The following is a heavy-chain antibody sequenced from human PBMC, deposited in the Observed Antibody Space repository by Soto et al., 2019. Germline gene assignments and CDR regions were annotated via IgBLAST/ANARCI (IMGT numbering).Heavy chain of an antibody. CDR1: GGSISSYY. J-gene: IGHJ6*02. D-gene: IGHD3-22*01. Sequence: QVQLQESGPGLVKPSETLSLTCTVSGGSISSYYWNWIRQPPGKGLEWIGYISYSGSTNYNPSLKSRVTISVDKSKSQFALKLSSVTAADTAVYYCAREGYSSGYYYYYGMDVWGQGTTVTVSS. CDR3: AREGYSSGYYYYYGMDV. V-gene: IGHV4-59*01. CDR2: ISYSGST.